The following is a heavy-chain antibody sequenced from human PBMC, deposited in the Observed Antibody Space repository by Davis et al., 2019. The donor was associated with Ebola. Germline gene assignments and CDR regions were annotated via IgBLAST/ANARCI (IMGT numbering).Heavy chain of an antibody. D-gene: IGHD3-16*01. J-gene: IGHJ1*01. CDR1: GGSISSGDYY. CDR3: ARGLPSLLLRYFQH. Sequence: PSETLSLTCTVSGGSISSGDYYWSWIRQPPGKGLEWIGYIYYSGSTYYNPSLKSRVTISVDTSKNQFSLKLTSVTAADTAVYYCARGLPSLLLRYFQHWGQGTLVTVSS. V-gene: IGHV4-30-4*01. CDR2: IYYSGST.